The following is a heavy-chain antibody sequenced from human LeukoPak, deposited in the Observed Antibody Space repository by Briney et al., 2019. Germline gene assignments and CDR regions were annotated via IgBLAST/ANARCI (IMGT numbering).Heavy chain of an antibody. CDR2: INWNGGST. Sequence: PGGSLRLSCAASGFTFDDYGMSWVRHAPGKGLEWVSGINWNGGSTSYADSVKGRFTISRDNSKNTLYLQMNSLRAEDTAVYYCAKFSSGRGGSCYYSCDYWGQGTLVTVSS. CDR3: AKFSSGRGGSCYYSCDY. V-gene: IGHV3-20*04. J-gene: IGHJ4*02. D-gene: IGHD2-15*01. CDR1: GFTFDDYG.